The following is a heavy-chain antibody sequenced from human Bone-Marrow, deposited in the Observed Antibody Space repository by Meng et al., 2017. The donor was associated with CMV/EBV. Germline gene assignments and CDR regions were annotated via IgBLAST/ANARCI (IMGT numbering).Heavy chain of an antibody. D-gene: IGHD4-17*01. CDR1: GFTFDDYA. Sequence: GGSLRLSCAASGFTFDDYAMHWVRQAPGKGLEWVSGISWNSGSIGYADSVKGRFTISRDNAKNSLYLQMNSLRAEDTALDYCAKDISLRSRVGFNSFDYWGQGTLVTVSS. CDR3: AKDISLRSRVGFNSFDY. J-gene: IGHJ4*02. V-gene: IGHV3-9*01. CDR2: ISWNSGSI.